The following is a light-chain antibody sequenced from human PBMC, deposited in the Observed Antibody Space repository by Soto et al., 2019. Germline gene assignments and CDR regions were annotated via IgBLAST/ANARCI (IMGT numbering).Light chain of an antibody. J-gene: IGKJ2*03. CDR1: QDVGSF. Sequence: DIQMAQFPSTLSASVGDTVTVTCRASQDVGSFLAWYQQKPGKAPKLLIYLASRLESGVPSRFSGSGSGTDFSLTISGLQPDDFATYFCQQYNSHSFYSFGQGTKLEIK. CDR3: QQYNSHSFYS. V-gene: IGKV1-5*03. CDR2: LAS.